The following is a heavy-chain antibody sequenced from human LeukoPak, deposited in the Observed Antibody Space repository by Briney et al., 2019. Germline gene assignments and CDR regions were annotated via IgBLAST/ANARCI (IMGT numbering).Heavy chain of an antibody. Sequence: PGGSLRLSCAASGFTINNNYMTWVRQAPGKGLEWVSVSYSGGSSYYTDSVKGRFTMSRDSSKNTVNLQMNILTVEDTAAYYCARILGTTDAFDIWGQGTMVTVSS. J-gene: IGHJ3*02. CDR1: GFTINNNY. D-gene: IGHD2/OR15-2a*01. V-gene: IGHV3-53*01. CDR3: ARILGTTDAFDI. CDR2: SYSGGSS.